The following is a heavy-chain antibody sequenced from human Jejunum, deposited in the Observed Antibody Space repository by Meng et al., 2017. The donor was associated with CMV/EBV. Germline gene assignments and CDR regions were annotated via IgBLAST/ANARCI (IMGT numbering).Heavy chain of an antibody. CDR3: AKSRGDFWSGYYHGMDV. V-gene: IGHV3-30*02. CDR1: TFSSYG. D-gene: IGHD3-3*01. Sequence: TFSSYGMHWVRQAPGKGLEWVAFIRYDGTTKFHADSVKGRFTISRDNSKNTLYLQMNSLRGEDTAVYYCAKSRGDFWSGYYHGMDVWGQGTTVTVSS. CDR2: IRYDGTTK. J-gene: IGHJ6*02.